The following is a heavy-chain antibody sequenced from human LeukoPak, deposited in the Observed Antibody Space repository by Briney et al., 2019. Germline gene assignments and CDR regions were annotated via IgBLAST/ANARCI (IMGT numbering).Heavy chain of an antibody. D-gene: IGHD3-9*01. CDR2: IYYSGST. V-gene: IGHV4-59*01. J-gene: IGHJ4*02. CDR1: GGSISSYY. Sequence: SETLSLTCTVSGGSISSYYWSWIRQPAGKGLEWIGYIYYSGSTNYNPSLKSRVTISVKMSKNQFSLKLRSVTAADTAVYYCARVTGYTIEDYFDYWGQETLVTVSS. CDR3: ARVTGYTIEDYFDY.